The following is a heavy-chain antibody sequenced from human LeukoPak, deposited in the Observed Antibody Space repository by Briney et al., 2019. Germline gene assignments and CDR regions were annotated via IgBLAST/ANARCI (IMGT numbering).Heavy chain of an antibody. D-gene: IGHD6-13*01. CDR3: ARNLVYSSSIYYYYGMDV. Sequence: SETLSLTCTVSGGSIGSYYWSWIRQPPGKGLEWIGYIYYSGSTNYNPSLKSRVTISVDTSKNQFSLKLSSVTAADTAVYYCARNLVYSSSIYYYYGMDVWGQGTTVTVSS. CDR1: GGSIGSYY. J-gene: IGHJ6*02. CDR2: IYYSGST. V-gene: IGHV4-59*01.